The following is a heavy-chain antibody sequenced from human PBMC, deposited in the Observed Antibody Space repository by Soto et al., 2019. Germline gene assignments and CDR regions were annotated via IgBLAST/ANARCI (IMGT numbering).Heavy chain of an antibody. CDR3: AKATATSGGAFEI. Sequence: GGSLRLSCAVSGFICSSYDMSWVRQAPGKGLEWVSTILVGGSTHYEDSVKARFTISRDTSKNTVYLQMNSLTAGDTAFYYCAKATATSGGAFEIYGQGTMVTVSS. CDR2: ILVGGST. J-gene: IGHJ3*02. D-gene: IGHD1-1*01. V-gene: IGHV3-23*01. CDR1: GFICSSYD.